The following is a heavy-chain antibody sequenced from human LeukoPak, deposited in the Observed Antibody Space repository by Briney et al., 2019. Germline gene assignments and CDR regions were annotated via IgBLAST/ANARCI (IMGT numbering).Heavy chain of an antibody. Sequence: SQTLSLTCTVSGGSISSGGYYWSWSRQHPGKGLEWIGYIYYSGSTYYNPSLKSRVTISVDTSKNQFSLKLSSVTAADTAVYYCARDNRSSGWYAEHAFDIWGQGTMVTVSS. CDR2: IYYSGST. J-gene: IGHJ3*02. CDR1: GGSISSGGYY. CDR3: ARDNRSSGWYAEHAFDI. V-gene: IGHV4-31*03. D-gene: IGHD6-19*01.